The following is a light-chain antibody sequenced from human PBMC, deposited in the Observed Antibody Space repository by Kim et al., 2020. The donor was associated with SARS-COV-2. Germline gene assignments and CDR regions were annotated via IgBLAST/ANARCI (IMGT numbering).Light chain of an antibody. V-gene: IGKV1-27*01. Sequence: DIQMTQSPSSLSASVGDGVTITCRASQDIANYLAWYQQKPGKVPKLLVYAASALKSGVPSRFSGRRSGTDFTLTISNLQPEDVATYYCQKYDSAPWTFGQGTQVDIK. J-gene: IGKJ1*01. CDR1: QDIANY. CDR2: AAS. CDR3: QKYDSAPWT.